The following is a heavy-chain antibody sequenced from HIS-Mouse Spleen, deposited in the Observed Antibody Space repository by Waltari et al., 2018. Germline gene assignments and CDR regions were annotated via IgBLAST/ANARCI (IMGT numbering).Heavy chain of an antibody. CDR1: GGSISSSSYY. Sequence: QLQLQESGPGLVKPSETLSLTCTVSGGSISSSSYYWGWIRQPPGKGLEWIGSSYYSGSTYYTPARKSRVTISVDTSKNQFSLKLSSVTAADTAVYYCAREIPYSSSWYDWYFDLWGRGTLVTVSS. D-gene: IGHD6-13*01. V-gene: IGHV4-39*07. CDR2: SYYSGST. CDR3: AREIPYSSSWYDWYFDL. J-gene: IGHJ2*01.